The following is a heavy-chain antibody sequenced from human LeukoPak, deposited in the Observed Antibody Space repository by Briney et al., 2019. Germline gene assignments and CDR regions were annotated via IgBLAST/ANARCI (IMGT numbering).Heavy chain of an antibody. CDR2: IHFSGTT. V-gene: IGHV4-39*01. D-gene: IGHD6-19*01. CDR3: ARHMYSGAWYYFDY. Sequence: SETLSLTCTVSGDSISTTTYYWGWIRQPPGKGLEWIGLIHFSGTTYYNPSLKSRVTISVDTSKSQFSLKLSSVTAADTAVYYCARHMYSGAWYYFDYWGQGTLVTVSS. CDR1: GDSISTTTYY. J-gene: IGHJ4*02.